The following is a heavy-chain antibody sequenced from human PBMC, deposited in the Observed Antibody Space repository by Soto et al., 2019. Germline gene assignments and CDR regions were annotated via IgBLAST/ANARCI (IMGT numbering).Heavy chain of an antibody. J-gene: IGHJ5*02. CDR1: GGSISDGYY. V-gene: IGHV4-31*03. D-gene: IGHD3-22*01. Sequence: SETLSLTCTVSGGSISDGYYWSWIRQHPGKGLEWIGSISYSGSTSYNPSPKSRLTISVDRSKSQFSLNLSSVTAADTAVYYCARRDRSGYSYWLDTWGQGTLVTVS. CDR2: ISYSGST. CDR3: ARRDRSGYSYWLDT.